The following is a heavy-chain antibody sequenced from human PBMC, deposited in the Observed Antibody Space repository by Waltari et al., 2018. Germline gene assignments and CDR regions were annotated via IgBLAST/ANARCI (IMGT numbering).Heavy chain of an antibody. J-gene: IGHJ4*02. Sequence: QVQLVQSGAEGKKPGASVKVSCKASGYTFTSYAMHWVRQAPGQRLEWMGWINAGNGNTKYSQKFQGRVTITRDTSASTAYMELSSLRSEDTAVYYCARDSSGWYYFDYWGQGTLVTVSS. D-gene: IGHD6-19*01. CDR2: INAGNGNT. CDR3: ARDSSGWYYFDY. V-gene: IGHV1-3*01. CDR1: GYTFTSYA.